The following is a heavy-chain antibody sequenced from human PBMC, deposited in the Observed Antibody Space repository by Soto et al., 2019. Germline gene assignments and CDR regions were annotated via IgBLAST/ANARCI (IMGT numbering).Heavy chain of an antibody. CDR1: GFTFSSYG. J-gene: IGHJ5*02. D-gene: IGHD6-13*01. CDR2: ISYDGSNK. Sequence: GGSLRLSCAASGFTFSSYGMHWVRQAPGKGLEWVAVISYDGSNKYYADSVKGRFTISRDNSKNTLYLQMNSLRAEDTAVYYCAKDAVPDQQLVLGWFDPWGQGTLVTVSS. V-gene: IGHV3-30*18. CDR3: AKDAVPDQQLVLGWFDP.